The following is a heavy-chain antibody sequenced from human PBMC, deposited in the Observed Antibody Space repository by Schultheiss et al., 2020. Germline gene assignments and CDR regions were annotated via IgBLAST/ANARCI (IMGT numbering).Heavy chain of an antibody. D-gene: IGHD1-1*01. Sequence: SATLSLTCTVSGGSISSYYWSWIRQPPGKGLEWIGYIYYSGSTNYNPSLKSRVTISVDTSKNQFSLKLSSVTAADTAVYYCARDKRNTSPFDYWGQGTLVTVSS. CDR2: IYYSGST. V-gene: IGHV4-59*01. J-gene: IGHJ4*02. CDR3: ARDKRNTSPFDY. CDR1: GGSISSYY.